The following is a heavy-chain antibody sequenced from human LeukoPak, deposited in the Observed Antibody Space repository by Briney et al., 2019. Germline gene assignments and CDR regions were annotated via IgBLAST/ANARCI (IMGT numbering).Heavy chain of an antibody. CDR2: ISSNGGST. Sequence: PGGSLRLSCAASGFTFSSYAMHWVRQAPGKGLEYVSAISSNGGSTYYANSVKGRFTISRDNPKNTLYLQMGSLRAEDMAVYYCARDRGSGARMYFDWLLPWWEATDYWGQGTLVTVSS. CDR1: GFTFSSYA. D-gene: IGHD3-9*01. J-gene: IGHJ4*02. CDR3: ARDRGSGARMYFDWLLPWWEATDY. V-gene: IGHV3-64*01.